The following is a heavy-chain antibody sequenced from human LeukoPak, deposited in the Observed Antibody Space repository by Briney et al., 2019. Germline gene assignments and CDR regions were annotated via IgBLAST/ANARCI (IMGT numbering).Heavy chain of an antibody. J-gene: IGHJ3*02. D-gene: IGHD3-9*01. CDR2: ISGSGVST. CDR1: GFTFSSYA. Sequence: GGTLRLSCAASGFTFSSYAMSWVRQAPGKGLEWVSSISGSGVSTYYADSVKGRFTISRDNSKNTLYLQMNSLRAEDTAVYYCAKDQIFDWSFIDAFDIWGQGTMVTVSS. CDR3: AKDQIFDWSFIDAFDI. V-gene: IGHV3-23*01.